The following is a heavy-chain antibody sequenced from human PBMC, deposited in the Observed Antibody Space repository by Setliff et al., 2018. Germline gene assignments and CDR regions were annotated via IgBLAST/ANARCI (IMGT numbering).Heavy chain of an antibody. V-gene: IGHV1-69*10. Sequence: SVKVSCKSSGGTFSSYAISWVRQAPGQGLEWMGGIIPILGIANYAQKFQGRVTITADKSTSTAYMELSSLRSEDTAVYYCARDAIAVAGYYYYYMDVWGKGTTVTVSS. J-gene: IGHJ6*03. D-gene: IGHD6-19*01. CDR2: IIPILGIA. CDR1: GGTFSSYA. CDR3: ARDAIAVAGYYYYYMDV.